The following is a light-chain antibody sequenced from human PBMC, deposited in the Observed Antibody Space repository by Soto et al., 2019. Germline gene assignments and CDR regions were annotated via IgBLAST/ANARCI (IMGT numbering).Light chain of an antibody. CDR2: KVS. V-gene: IGLV2-14*01. Sequence: QSALTQPASVSGSPGQSITISCTGTSSDVGDGDFVSWYQQRPGKAPKLMIYKVSNRPSGVSNRFSGSKSGNTASLTISGLQAEEEADYYCCSYTRSYTGVFGGGTKVTVL. CDR3: CSYTRSYTGV. J-gene: IGLJ3*02. CDR1: SSDVGDGDF.